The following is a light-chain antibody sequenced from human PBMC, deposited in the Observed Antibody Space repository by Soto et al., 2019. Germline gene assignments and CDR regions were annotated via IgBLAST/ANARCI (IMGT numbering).Light chain of an antibody. CDR2: DVS. J-gene: IGLJ1*01. Sequence: QSVLTQPASVSGSPGQSITISCTGTSFKNVSWYQQHPGQAPKLLIYDVSYRPSGISHRFSGSESAYTASLAITGLQAEDEADYYCQSYDSSLSGYVFGTGTKLTVL. CDR1: SFKN. CDR3: QSYDSSLSGYV. V-gene: IGLV2-14*03.